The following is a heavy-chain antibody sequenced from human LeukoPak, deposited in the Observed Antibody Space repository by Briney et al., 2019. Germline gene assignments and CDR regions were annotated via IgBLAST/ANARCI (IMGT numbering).Heavy chain of an antibody. CDR2: IYNNGNT. CDR3: ARELAYCSTNGCPLGY. J-gene: IGHJ4*02. V-gene: IGHV3-53*01. D-gene: IGHD2-2*01. CDR1: GFTASTNY. Sequence: PWGGRGGSSAAAGFTASTNYKKWVRRGPGKGVGGGSIIYNNGNTYYADSVKGRFTISRDNSKNTLYLQMDSMRAEDTAVYYCARELAYCSTNGCPLGYWGQGTLVTVSS.